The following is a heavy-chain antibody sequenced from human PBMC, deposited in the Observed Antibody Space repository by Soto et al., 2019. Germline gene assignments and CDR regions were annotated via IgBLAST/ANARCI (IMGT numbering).Heavy chain of an antibody. CDR3: ARDSETVFLEWLLYGAFDI. CDR1: GFTFSSYW. D-gene: IGHD3-3*01. J-gene: IGHJ3*02. Sequence: EVQLVESGGGLVQPGGSLRLSCAASGFTFSSYWMSWVRQAPGKGLEWVANIKQDGSEKYYVDSVKGRFTISRDNAKNSLYLQMNSLRAEDTAVYYCARDSETVFLEWLLYGAFDIWGQGTMVTVSS. V-gene: IGHV3-7*03. CDR2: IKQDGSEK.